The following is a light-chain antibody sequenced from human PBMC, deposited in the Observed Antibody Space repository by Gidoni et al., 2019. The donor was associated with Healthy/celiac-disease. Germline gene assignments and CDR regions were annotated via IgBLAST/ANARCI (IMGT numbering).Light chain of an antibody. CDR2: DAS. Sequence: ELVLTQSPATLSLSPGERATLSCRASQSVSSYLAWYQQQPGQAPRLLIYDASNRATGIPARFSGSGSVTDFTLTISSLEPEDFAVYYCQQRSNWPSFGGGTKVEIK. J-gene: IGKJ4*01. CDR1: QSVSSY. CDR3: QQRSNWPS. V-gene: IGKV3-11*01.